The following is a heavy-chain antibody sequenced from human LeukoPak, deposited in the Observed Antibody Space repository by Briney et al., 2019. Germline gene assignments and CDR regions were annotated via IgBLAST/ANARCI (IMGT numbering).Heavy chain of an antibody. Sequence: GGCQRLSCAAAGFTFVDYAMHWVRQAPGKGLEWVSGISWNSGSIGYADSVKGRFTISRDNAKNSLYLQMNSLRAEDMALYYCAKDMYYYDSSGTLDYWGQGTLVTVSS. CDR2: ISWNSGSI. V-gene: IGHV3-9*03. D-gene: IGHD3-22*01. J-gene: IGHJ4*02. CDR3: AKDMYYYDSSGTLDY. CDR1: GFTFVDYA.